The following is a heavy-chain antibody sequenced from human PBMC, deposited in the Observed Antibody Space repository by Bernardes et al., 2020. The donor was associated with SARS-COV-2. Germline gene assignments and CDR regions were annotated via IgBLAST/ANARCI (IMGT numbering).Heavy chain of an antibody. J-gene: IGHJ6*02. CDR3: AKDYYDSSGANVYYYYGMDV. CDR1: GFTFSSYA. Sequence: SLRLSCAASGFTFSSYAMSWVRQAPGKGLEWVSAISGSGGSTYYADSVKGRFTISRDNSKNTLYLQMNSLRAEDTAVYYCAKDYYDSSGANVYYYYGMDVWGQGTTVTVSS. CDR2: ISGSGGST. V-gene: IGHV3-23*01. D-gene: IGHD3-22*01.